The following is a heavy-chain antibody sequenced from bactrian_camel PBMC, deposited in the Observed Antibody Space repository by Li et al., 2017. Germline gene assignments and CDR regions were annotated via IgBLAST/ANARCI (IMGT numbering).Heavy chain of an antibody. CDR1: EYANC. J-gene: IGHJ4*01. V-gene: IGHV3S54*01. CDR3: AADSLFAPWTSSSVRFSGY. CDR2: IATGGGST. Sequence: HVQLVESGGGSVQGGGSLTLSCAASEYANCVAWFRLAPGKEREGVAAIATGGGSTYYADSVKGRFTISQDNAKNTLYLQTNSLKPEDTAMYYCAADSLFAPWTSSSVRFSGYWGQGTQVTVS. D-gene: IGHD1*01.